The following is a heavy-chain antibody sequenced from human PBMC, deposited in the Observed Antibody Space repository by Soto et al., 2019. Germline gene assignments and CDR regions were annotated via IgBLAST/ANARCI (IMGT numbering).Heavy chain of an antibody. V-gene: IGHV3-48*03. Sequence: PGLSLGLSCASYLFTFISNEMNWVGQAPGKGLEWISYISSSGSTKYYADSVKGRFAISRDNAKNSLFLQMNSLTVEDRAVYYYERGSKVGSPSRRYSDHLGQ. J-gene: IGHJ1*01. CDR1: LFTFISNE. D-gene: IGHD2-15*01. CDR2: ISSSGSTK. CDR3: ERGSKVGSPSRRYSDH.